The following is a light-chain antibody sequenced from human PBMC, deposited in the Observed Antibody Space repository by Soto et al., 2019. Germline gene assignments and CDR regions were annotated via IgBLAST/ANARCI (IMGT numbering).Light chain of an antibody. J-gene: IGLJ1*01. V-gene: IGLV2-14*01. CDR1: SSDVGGYNS. CDR3: SSYTSSSTYV. CDR2: DVS. Sequence: QSALTQPASVSGSPGQSITISCTGTSSDVGGYNSVSWYQQHPGKAPKIMIYDVSNRTSGVSNRFSGSKSGNTASLTISGLQAEDEADYYCSSYTSSSTYVFGTGTKLTVL.